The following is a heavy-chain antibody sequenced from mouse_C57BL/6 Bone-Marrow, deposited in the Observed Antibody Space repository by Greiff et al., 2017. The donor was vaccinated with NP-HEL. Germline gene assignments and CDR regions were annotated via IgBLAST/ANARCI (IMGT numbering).Heavy chain of an antibody. V-gene: IGHV1-43*01. CDR1: GYSFTGYY. J-gene: IGHJ3*01. D-gene: IGHD1-1*01. Sequence: EVQLQQSGPELVKPGASVKISCKASGYSFTGYYMHWVKQSSEKSLEWIGEINPSTGGTSYNQKFKGKATLTVDKSSSTAYMQLKSLTSEDSAVYYCARSWGLLLRFLAYWGQGTLVTVSA. CDR2: INPSTGGT. CDR3: ARSWGLLLRFLAY.